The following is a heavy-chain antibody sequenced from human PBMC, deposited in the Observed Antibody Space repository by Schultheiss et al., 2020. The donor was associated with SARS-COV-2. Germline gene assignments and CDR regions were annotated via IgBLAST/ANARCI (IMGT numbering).Heavy chain of an antibody. J-gene: IGHJ3*02. V-gene: IGHV4-59*08. D-gene: IGHD6-19*01. Sequence: SQTLSLTCAVYGGSFSGYYWSWIRQPPGKGLEWIGYIYYSGSTNYNPSLKSRVTISVDTSKNQFSLKLSSVTAADTAVYYCARHLWYSSGWTAPGVDIWGQGTMVTVSS. CDR1: GGSFSGYY. CDR3: ARHLWYSSGWTAPGVDI. CDR2: IYYSGST.